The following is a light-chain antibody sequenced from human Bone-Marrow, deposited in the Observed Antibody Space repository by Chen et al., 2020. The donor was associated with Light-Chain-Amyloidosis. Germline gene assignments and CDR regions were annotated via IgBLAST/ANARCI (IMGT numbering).Light chain of an antibody. CDR1: SNNVGDQG. J-gene: IGLJ2*01. V-gene: IGLV10-54*01. Sequence: QAGLTQPPSVSKGLRQTATLTCTGNSNNVGDQGAAWLQQHQGHPPKRLSYRNNNRPSGLSERWSASRSGRLCFQTIVGLQPEDEADYYCSAWDSGLNTWVVGGGTELTDL. CDR2: RNN. CDR3: SAWDSGLNTWV.